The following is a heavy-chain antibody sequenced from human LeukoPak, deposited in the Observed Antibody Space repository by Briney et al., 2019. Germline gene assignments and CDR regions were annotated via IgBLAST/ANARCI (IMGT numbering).Heavy chain of an antibody. CDR3: ASLDY. CDR1: GFTFNNYG. Sequence: PGRSLRLSCAASGFTFNNYGFHWVRQAPGKGLEWVAVIWYDGSKKYYVDSEKGRFTISRDSSKNTLYLQMNTLRAEDTAVYYCASLDYWGQGTPVTVSS. V-gene: IGHV3-33*01. CDR2: IWYDGSKK. J-gene: IGHJ4*02.